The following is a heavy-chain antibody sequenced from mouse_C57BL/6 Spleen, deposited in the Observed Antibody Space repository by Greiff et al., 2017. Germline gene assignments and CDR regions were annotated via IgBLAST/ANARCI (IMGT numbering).Heavy chain of an antibody. CDR3: ARRGDYSNYEEGAMDY. Sequence: EVQVVESGGGLVKPGGSLKLSCAASGFTFSDYGMHWVRQAPEKGLEWVAYISSGSSTIYYADTVKGRFTISRDNAKNTLFLQMTSLRSEDTAMYYCARRGDYSNYEEGAMDYWGQGTSVTVSS. V-gene: IGHV5-17*01. CDR2: ISSGSSTI. D-gene: IGHD2-5*01. J-gene: IGHJ4*01. CDR1: GFTFSDYG.